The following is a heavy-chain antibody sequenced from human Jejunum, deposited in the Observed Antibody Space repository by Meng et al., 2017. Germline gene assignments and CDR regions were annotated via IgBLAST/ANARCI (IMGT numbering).Heavy chain of an antibody. CDR3: ARGYCSRTSCQYYYGLDV. CDR2: IDRDGNYI. CDR1: GFTFSSHW. V-gene: IGHV3-74*01. D-gene: IGHD2-2*01. Sequence: GESLKISCEASGFTFSSHWMHWVRQAPGKGLVWVSRIDRDGNYITYADSVKGRFTISRDNAKNTLFLQLNSLRAEDTAVYYCARGYCSRTSCQYYYGLDVWGQGTTVT. J-gene: IGHJ6*02.